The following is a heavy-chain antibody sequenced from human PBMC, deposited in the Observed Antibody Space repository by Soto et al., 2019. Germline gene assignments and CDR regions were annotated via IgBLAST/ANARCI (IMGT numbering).Heavy chain of an antibody. CDR2: IIPILGIA. J-gene: IGHJ4*02. CDR3: AREEYYYGSGACFDY. CDR1: GGTFSSYT. V-gene: IGHV1-69*04. Sequence: QVQLVQSGAEVKKPGSSVKVSCKASGGTFSSYTISWVRQAPGQGLEWMGRIIPILGIANYAQKFQGRVRISAGESTSTAYVGVGGLGSEETGVYYCAREEYYYGSGACFDYWGQGALVTVSS. D-gene: IGHD3-10*01.